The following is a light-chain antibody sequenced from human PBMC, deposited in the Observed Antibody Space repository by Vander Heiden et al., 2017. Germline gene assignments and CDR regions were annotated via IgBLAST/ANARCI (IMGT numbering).Light chain of an antibody. Sequence: DIQPTPSPSTLSASVGDRVTITCRASQSFDNWLAWYQQKPGKAPKLLIYKASRLEGGVPSRFSGSVSGTEFTLTISSLQPDDFATYYCQQYNSYPYSFGQGTKLEIK. CDR2: KAS. J-gene: IGKJ2*01. V-gene: IGKV1-5*03. CDR1: QSFDNW. CDR3: QQYNSYPYS.